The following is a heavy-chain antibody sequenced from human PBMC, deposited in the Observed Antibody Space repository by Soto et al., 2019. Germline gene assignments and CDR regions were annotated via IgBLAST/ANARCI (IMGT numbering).Heavy chain of an antibody. J-gene: IGHJ4*02. CDR3: ARGKYQLLSIQWLRPHRPY. CDR2: ISYDGSNK. Sequence: SGGSLRLSCAASGFTFSSYAMHWVRQAPGKGLEWVAVISYDGSNKYYADSVKGRFTISRDNSKNTLYLQMNSLRAEDTAVYYCARGKYQLLSIQWLRPHRPYWGQGTLVTVSS. CDR1: GFTFSSYA. V-gene: IGHV3-30-3*01. D-gene: IGHD2-2*01.